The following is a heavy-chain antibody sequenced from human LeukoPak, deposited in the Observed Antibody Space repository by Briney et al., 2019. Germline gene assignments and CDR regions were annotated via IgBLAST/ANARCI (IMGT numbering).Heavy chain of an antibody. D-gene: IGHD3-22*01. V-gene: IGHV3-30*18. J-gene: IGHJ4*02. CDR3: AKDNPPIAMMDLKPLDY. CDR2: ISYDGSNK. Sequence: SGRSLRLSCAASGFTFSSYGMHWVRQPPGKGLEWVAVISYDGSNKYYADSVKGRFTISRDNSKNTLYLQMNSLRAEDTAVYYCAKDNPPIAMMDLKPLDYWGQGTLVTVSS. CDR1: GFTFSSYG.